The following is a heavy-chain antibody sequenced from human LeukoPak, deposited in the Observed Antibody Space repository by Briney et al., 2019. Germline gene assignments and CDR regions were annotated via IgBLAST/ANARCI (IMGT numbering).Heavy chain of an antibody. CDR1: GFTFSSYS. CDR3: ASLLLKSKN. CDR2: ISSSSSTI. V-gene: IGHV3-48*04. Sequence: PGGSLRLSCAASGFTFSSYSMNWVRQAPGKGLEWVSYISSSSSTIYYADSVKGRFTISRDNAKNSLYLQMNSLRAEDTAVYYCASLLLKSKNWGQGTLVTVSS. J-gene: IGHJ4*02.